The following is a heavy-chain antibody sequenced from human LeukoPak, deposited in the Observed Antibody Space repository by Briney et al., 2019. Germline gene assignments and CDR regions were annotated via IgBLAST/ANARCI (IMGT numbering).Heavy chain of an antibody. V-gene: IGHV4-59*01. D-gene: IGHD3-10*01. CDR3: ARGAMVRGAAYYFDY. J-gene: IGHJ4*02. Sequence: SETLSLTCAVYGGSFSGYYWSWIRQPPGKGLAWIGYIYYSGSTNYNPSLKSRVTISVDTSKNQFSLKLSSVTAADTAVYYCARGAMVRGAAYYFDYWGQGTLVTVSS. CDR1: GGSFSGYY. CDR2: IYYSGST.